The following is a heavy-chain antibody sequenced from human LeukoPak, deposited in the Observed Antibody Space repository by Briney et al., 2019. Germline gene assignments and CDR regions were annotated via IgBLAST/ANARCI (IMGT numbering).Heavy chain of an antibody. Sequence: GGSLRLSCAASGFTFSSYWMSWVRQAPGKGLEWVANIKQDGSEKYCVDSVKGRFTVSRDNAKNSLYLQMNSLRVEDTAVYYCAREGDTTGAAGTEFDFWGQGAPVTVSS. J-gene: IGHJ4*02. D-gene: IGHD6-13*01. CDR1: GFTFSSYW. CDR3: AREGDTTGAAGTEFDF. CDR2: IKQDGSEK. V-gene: IGHV3-7*01.